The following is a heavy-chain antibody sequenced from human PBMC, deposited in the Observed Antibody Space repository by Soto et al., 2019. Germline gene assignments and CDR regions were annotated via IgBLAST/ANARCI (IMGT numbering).Heavy chain of an antibody. CDR3: ARAATDSSGWYIGFDY. Sequence: ASVKVSCKSSGYTFSNYAISCVRQAPAQGLEWMGWISAYNGNTNYAQKLQGRVTMTTDTSASTAYMELKSLRSDDTAVYYCARAATDSSGWYIGFDYWGQGTLVTVSS. CDR2: ISAYNGNT. D-gene: IGHD6-19*01. CDR1: GYTFSNYA. V-gene: IGHV1-18*01. J-gene: IGHJ4*02.